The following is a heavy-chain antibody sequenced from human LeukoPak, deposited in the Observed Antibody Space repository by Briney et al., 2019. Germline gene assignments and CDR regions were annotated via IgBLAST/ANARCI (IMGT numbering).Heavy chain of an antibody. V-gene: IGHV4-59*01. CDR2: IYYSGST. CDR3: ARASPYYYGMDV. Sequence: SETLSLTCTVSGGSLSRYYWSWIRQPPGKGLEWIGYIYYSGSTNYNPSLKSRVTISVETSKNQFSLKLSSVTAADTAVYYCARASPYYYGMDVWGQGTTVTVSS. CDR1: GGSLSRYY. J-gene: IGHJ6*02.